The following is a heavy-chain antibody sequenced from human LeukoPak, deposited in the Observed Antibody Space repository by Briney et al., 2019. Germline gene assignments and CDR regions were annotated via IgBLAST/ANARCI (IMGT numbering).Heavy chain of an antibody. CDR3: ARTTVTIWFDP. CDR2: INSDGSST. CDR1: GFTFSHYW. J-gene: IGHJ5*02. V-gene: IGHV3-74*01. D-gene: IGHD4-17*01. Sequence: GGSLTLSCAASGFTFSHYWMHWVRQAPGKGLVSVSRINSDGSSTNYADSVKGRFTISRDNAKSTLYLQMNSLRPEDTAVYYCARTTVTIWFDPWGERPVVPVSS.